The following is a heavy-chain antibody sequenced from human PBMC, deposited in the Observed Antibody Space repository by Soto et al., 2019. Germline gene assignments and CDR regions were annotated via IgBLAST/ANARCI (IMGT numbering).Heavy chain of an antibody. Sequence: KTSETLSLTCAVYGGSFSGYYWSWIRQPPGKGLEWIGEINHSGSTNYNPSLKSRVTISVDTSKNQFSLKLSSVTAADTAVYYCARGVGWLHRTLDYWGQGTLVTVSS. CDR1: GGSFSGYY. J-gene: IGHJ4*02. D-gene: IGHD5-12*01. CDR2: INHSGST. V-gene: IGHV4-34*01. CDR3: ARGVGWLHRTLDY.